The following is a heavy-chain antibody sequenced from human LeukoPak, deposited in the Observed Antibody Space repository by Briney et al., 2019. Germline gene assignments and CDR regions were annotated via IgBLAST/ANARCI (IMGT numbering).Heavy chain of an antibody. CDR3: ARVYDFWSGFNWFDP. CDR2: IFTSGST. D-gene: IGHD3-3*01. V-gene: IGHV4-4*07. Sequence: PSVTLSLTCTVSGGSISSYYWSWIRQPAGKGLEWIGRIFTSGSTNYNPSLKSRVTMSVDTSKNQLSLKLSSVTAADTAVYYCARVYDFWSGFNWFDPWGQGTLVTVSS. J-gene: IGHJ5*02. CDR1: GGSISSYY.